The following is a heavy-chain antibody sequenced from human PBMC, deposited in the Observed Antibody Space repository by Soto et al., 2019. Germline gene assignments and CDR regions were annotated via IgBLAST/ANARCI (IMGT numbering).Heavy chain of an antibody. CDR2: IYYSGST. Sequence: QVQLQESGPGLVKPSQTLSLTCTVSGGSISSGGYYWSWIRQHPGKGLEWIGYIYYSGSTYYNPSLKSRVTISLDTSKNQSSLKLSSVTAADTAVYYCARDTVVSAYYYGMDVWGQGTTVTVSS. D-gene: IGHD2-15*01. V-gene: IGHV4-31*03. CDR3: ARDTVVSAYYYGMDV. J-gene: IGHJ6*02. CDR1: GGSISSGGYY.